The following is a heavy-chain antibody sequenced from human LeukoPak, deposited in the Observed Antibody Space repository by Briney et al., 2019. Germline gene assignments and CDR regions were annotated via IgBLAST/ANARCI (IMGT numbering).Heavy chain of an antibody. V-gene: IGHV4-59*01. CDR3: ATLATGEPFDY. CDR1: GGSISSYY. Sequence: SETLSLTCTVSGGSISSYYWSWIRQPPGKGLEWIGYIYYSGSTNYNPSLKSRVTISVDTSKNQLSLKLSSVTAADTAVYYCATLATGEPFDYWGQGTLVTVSS. CDR2: IYYSGST. D-gene: IGHD7-27*01. J-gene: IGHJ4*02.